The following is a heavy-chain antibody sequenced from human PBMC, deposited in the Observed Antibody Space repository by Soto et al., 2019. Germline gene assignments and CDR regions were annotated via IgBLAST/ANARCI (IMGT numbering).Heavy chain of an antibody. CDR2: ISTYNGNT. J-gene: IGHJ4*02. CDR3: ARDLSLYSGLDY. Sequence: GASVKVSCKASGYTFTNYGFTWVRQAPGQGLEWLGWISTYNGNTKYAQKVQGRLTMTTDTSTSTVYMELSSLRSEDTAVYYCARDLSLYSGLDYWGQGPLVTVSS. V-gene: IGHV1-18*01. D-gene: IGHD2-21*01. CDR1: GYTFTNYG.